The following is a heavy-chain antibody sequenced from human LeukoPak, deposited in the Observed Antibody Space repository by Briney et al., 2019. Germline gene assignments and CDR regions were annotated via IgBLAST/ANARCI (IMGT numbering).Heavy chain of an antibody. Sequence: SETLSLNCTVYGGSISSSDYYWSWIRQPPGKGLEWIGYVYHTGSTKYNPSLKSRVTISVDTSKHQVSLKLNSVTAADTAVYYCARAAGQDHTKMMVYYYSYMDVWGKGSTVTVSS. CDR2: VYHTGST. CDR1: GGSISSSDYY. CDR3: ARAAGQDHTKMMVYYYSYMDV. D-gene: IGHD6-13*01. J-gene: IGHJ6*03. V-gene: IGHV4-61*08.